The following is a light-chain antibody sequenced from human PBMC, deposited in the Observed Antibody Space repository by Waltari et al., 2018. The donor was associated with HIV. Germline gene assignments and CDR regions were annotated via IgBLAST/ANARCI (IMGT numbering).Light chain of an antibody. J-gene: IGLJ3*02. CDR3: CSYAGTYTWV. CDR2: DIT. Sequence: HSALTQPRSVSGSPGQSVTISCTGTSSDVGAYTYVYWYQQHPGKAHKLLIFDITKRPSGVPDRFSGSKSGNTASLTISGLHLEDEANYYCCSYAGTYTWVFGGGTTLTVL. V-gene: IGLV2-11*01. CDR1: SSDVGAYTY.